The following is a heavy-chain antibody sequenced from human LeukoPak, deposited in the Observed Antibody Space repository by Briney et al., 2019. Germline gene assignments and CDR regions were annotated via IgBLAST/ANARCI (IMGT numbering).Heavy chain of an antibody. J-gene: IGHJ6*03. V-gene: IGHV3-23*01. D-gene: IGHD6-25*01. Sequence: GGSLRLSCVASGFTFSNYDMNWVRQAPGKGLERVSGITASGDNTYYADSVKGRFNISRDNSKSTLYLQMNSLRAEDTAVYYCATGYQYYDYYYMDVWGKGTTVTISS. CDR3: ATGYQYYDYYYMDV. CDR1: GFTFSNYD. CDR2: ITASGDNT.